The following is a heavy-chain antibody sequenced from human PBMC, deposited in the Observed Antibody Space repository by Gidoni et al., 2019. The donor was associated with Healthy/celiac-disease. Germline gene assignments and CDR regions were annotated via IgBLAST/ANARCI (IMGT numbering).Heavy chain of an antibody. V-gene: IGHV3-33*01. CDR3: ARGGSREGDAFDI. CDR2: IWYDGSNK. CDR1: GVTLSSYG. Sequence: QVQLVESGGGVVQPGRALRLSCAASGVTLSSYGMHWVRQAPGKGLEWVAVIWYDGSNKYYADSVKGRFTISRDNSKNTLYLQMNSLRAEDTAVYYCARGGSREGDAFDIWGQGTMVTVSS. J-gene: IGHJ3*02.